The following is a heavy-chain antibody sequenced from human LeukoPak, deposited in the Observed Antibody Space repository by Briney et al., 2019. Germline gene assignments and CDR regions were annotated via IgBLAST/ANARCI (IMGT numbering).Heavy chain of an antibody. V-gene: IGHV3-66*01. J-gene: IGHJ3*02. CDR1: GFSVSSNY. D-gene: IGHD1-26*01. CDR3: ARGGSYSYDAFDI. Sequence: GGSLRLSCAASGFSVSSNYMSWVRQAPGKGLEWVSVLYSGGRTYYADSVKGRFTISRDNSKNTLYLQMNSLRAEDTAVYYCARGGSYSYDAFDIWGQGTMVTVSS. CDR2: LYSGGRT.